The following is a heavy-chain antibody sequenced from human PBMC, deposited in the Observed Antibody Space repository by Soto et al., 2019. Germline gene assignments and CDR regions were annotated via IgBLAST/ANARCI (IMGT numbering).Heavy chain of an antibody. V-gene: IGHV4-39*01. CDR3: GSATSSSWYGDYYYYYVMDV. Sequence: SETLSLTCTVSGGSISSSSYYWGWIRQPPGKGLEWIGSIYYSGSTYYNPSLKSRVTISVDTSKNQFSLKLSSVTAADTAVYYCGSATSSSWYGDYYYYYVMDVWGQGTTVTVSS. D-gene: IGHD6-13*01. J-gene: IGHJ6*02. CDR1: GGSISSSSYY. CDR2: IYYSGST.